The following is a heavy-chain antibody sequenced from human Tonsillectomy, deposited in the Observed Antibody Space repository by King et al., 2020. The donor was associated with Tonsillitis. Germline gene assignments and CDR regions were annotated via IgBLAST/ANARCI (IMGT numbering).Heavy chain of an antibody. D-gene: IGHD3-10*01. CDR2: ISTIGSRPTYT. Sequence: ESGGALVKPGGSLRLSCAASGFTFSDFYMSWIRQAPGKGLEGVAFISTIGSRPTYTVFADSVKGRFTISRDNAKNSLYLQMNSLRDEDTAVFYCARAFSGSDSYGDSGFDYWGQGTLVAVSS. V-gene: IGHV3-11*06. CDR3: ARAFSGSDSYGDSGFDY. CDR1: GFTFSDFY. J-gene: IGHJ4*02.